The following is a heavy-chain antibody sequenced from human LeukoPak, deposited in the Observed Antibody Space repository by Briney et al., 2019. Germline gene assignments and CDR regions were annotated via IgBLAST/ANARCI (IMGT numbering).Heavy chain of an antibody. CDR1: GFTFSSYW. Sequence: GGSLRLSCAASGFTFSSYWMGWVRQAPGKGLKWVANIKQDGSEKYYVDSVKGRFTISRDNAKNSLYLQMNSLRAEDTAVYYCARTGKYYDFWSGYYLLFDYWGQGTLVTVSS. CDR2: IKQDGSEK. CDR3: ARTGKYYDFWSGYYLLFDY. J-gene: IGHJ4*02. V-gene: IGHV3-7*03. D-gene: IGHD3-3*01.